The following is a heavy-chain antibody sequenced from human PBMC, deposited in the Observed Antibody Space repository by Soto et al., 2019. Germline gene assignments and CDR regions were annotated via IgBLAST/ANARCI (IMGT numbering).Heavy chain of an antibody. J-gene: IGHJ4*02. Sequence: QVQLQESGPGLVKPSGTLSLTCAVSGGSISSDNWWSWVRQPPGKGLAWIGEMYHSGNTNYNPSLKSRVTISVDKSQNQFSMKMTSVTAADTALYYCARASASSMLRGVIINLGQGTQVTVSS. CDR1: GGSISSDNW. CDR2: MYHSGNT. CDR3: ARASASSMLRGVIIN. D-gene: IGHD3-10*01. V-gene: IGHV4-4*02.